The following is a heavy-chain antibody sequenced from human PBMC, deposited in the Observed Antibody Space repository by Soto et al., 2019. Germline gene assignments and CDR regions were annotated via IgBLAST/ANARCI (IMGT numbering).Heavy chain of an antibody. D-gene: IGHD6-6*01. V-gene: IGHV3-9*01. CDR1: GFTFDDYA. CDR2: ISWNSGSI. Sequence: EVQLVESGGGLVQPGRSLRLSCAASGFTFDDYAMHWVRQAPGKGLEWVSGISWNSGSIGYADSVKGRFTISRDNAKNSVYLQMTSLRAEDTALYYCAKDFSSLGSSSHFDYWGQGTLVTVSS. CDR3: AKDFSSLGSSSHFDY. J-gene: IGHJ4*02.